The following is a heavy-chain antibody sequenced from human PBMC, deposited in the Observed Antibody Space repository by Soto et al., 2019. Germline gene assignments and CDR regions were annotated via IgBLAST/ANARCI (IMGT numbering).Heavy chain of an antibody. Sequence: GASVKLSCKASCYTLTNYGFRFARHCPRQGLELMGSVSAYNGATNYAQKFRGRVTLATHASPSTAYMELRRLRSDATAVYYCARRDRSCGGRAAYWGKLTMVTVSS. J-gene: IGHJ4*02. D-gene: IGHD2-15*01. CDR3: ARRDRSCGGRAAY. CDR1: CYTLTNYG. CDR2: VSAYNGAT. V-gene: IGHV1-18*04.